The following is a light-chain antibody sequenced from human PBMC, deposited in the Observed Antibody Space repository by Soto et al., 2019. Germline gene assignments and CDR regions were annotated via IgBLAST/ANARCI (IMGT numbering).Light chain of an antibody. CDR1: SSDVGGYNY. Sequence: QSALTQPPSASGSPGQSVTISCAGTSSDVGGYNYVSWYQQHPGKALKLMIYEVTKRPSGVPDRFSGSKSGNTASLTVSGLQAEDEADYYCSSYAGSHNFGVFGTGTKVTVL. J-gene: IGLJ1*01. V-gene: IGLV2-8*01. CDR2: EVT. CDR3: SSYAGSHNFGV.